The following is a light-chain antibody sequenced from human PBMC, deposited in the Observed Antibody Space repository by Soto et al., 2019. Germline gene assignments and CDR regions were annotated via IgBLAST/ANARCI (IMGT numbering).Light chain of an antibody. CDR3: QQYSSEWT. CDR1: QSFSSNY. V-gene: IGKV3-20*01. CDR2: GAS. Sequence: EIVLTQSPGTLSLSPGERATLSCRASQSFSSNYLAWYQQKPGQAPRLLIYGASTRATGIPDRFIGSESGTDFTLTINRLEPEDFAVYYCQQYSSEWTFGQGTKVEI. J-gene: IGKJ1*01.